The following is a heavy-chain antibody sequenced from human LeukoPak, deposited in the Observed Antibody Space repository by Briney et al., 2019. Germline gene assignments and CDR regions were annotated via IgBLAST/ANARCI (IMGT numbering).Heavy chain of an antibody. D-gene: IGHD5-24*01. J-gene: IGHJ3*02. CDR3: ATGEEMATKDAXDX. Sequence: ASVKVSCKVSGYTFTDYYMHWVQQAPGKGLEWMGLVDPEDGETIYAEKFQGRVTITADTSTDTAYMELSSLRSEDTAMYYCATGEEMATKDAXDXXGQGXXXTV. V-gene: IGHV1-69-2*01. CDR1: GYTFTDYY. CDR2: VDPEDGET.